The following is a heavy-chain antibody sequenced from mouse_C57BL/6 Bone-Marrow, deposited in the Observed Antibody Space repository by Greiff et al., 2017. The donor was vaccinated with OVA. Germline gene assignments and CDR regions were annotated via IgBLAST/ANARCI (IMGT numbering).Heavy chain of an antibody. J-gene: IGHJ2*01. D-gene: IGHD4-1*01. CDR2: IHPNSGST. CDR1: GYTFTSYW. CDR3: ARGYWDGDFDY. Sequence: VQLQQPGAELVKPGASVKLSCKASGYTFTSYWMHWVQQRPGQGLEWIGMIHPNSGSTNYNETFKSKPTLTVDKSSSTAYMQLSSLTSEDSAVYYCARGYWDGDFDYWGQGTTLTVSS. V-gene: IGHV1-64*01.